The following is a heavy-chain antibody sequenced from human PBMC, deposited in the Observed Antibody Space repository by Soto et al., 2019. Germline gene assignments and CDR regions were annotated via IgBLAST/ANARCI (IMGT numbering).Heavy chain of an antibody. D-gene: IGHD6-13*01. Sequence: QVQLQESAPGLVKPSQTLSLTCTVSGGSISSGGYYWSWIRQHPGKVLASIGYIYYSGSTYYNPYLKRRVTISPETSKNHSSLKPCPVTAPDTAVYFCAHPRGGYSRDYDGMDVGGQGTTVTVS. J-gene: IGHJ6*02. CDR2: IYYSGST. CDR1: GGSISSGGYY. V-gene: IGHV4-31*03. CDR3: AHPRGGYSRDYDGMDV.